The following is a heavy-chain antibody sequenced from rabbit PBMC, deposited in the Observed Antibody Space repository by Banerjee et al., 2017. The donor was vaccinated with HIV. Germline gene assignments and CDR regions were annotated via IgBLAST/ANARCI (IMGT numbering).Heavy chain of an antibody. D-gene: IGHD1-1*01. CDR2: IDAGSSGST. CDR3: ARVPNSGHYLFTRLDL. Sequence: QEQLEESGGDLVKPEGSLTLTCTASGFSFSSSYWICWVRQAPGKGLEWIGCIDAGSSGSTYYASWAKGRFTISKTSSTTVTLQMTSLTAADTATYFCARVPNSGHYLFTRLDLWGPGTLVTVS. J-gene: IGHJ3*01. CDR1: GFSFSSSYW. V-gene: IGHV1S45*01.